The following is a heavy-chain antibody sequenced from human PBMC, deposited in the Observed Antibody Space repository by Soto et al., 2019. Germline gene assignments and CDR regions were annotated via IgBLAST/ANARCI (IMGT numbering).Heavy chain of an antibody. CDR1: GFTFSDYA. J-gene: IGHJ6*02. Sequence: GGSLRLSCAASGFTFSDYAMSWVRQAPGKGLEWVSGISGGGVGTNYADSVKGRFTISRDNSKNTLYLQMNSLRAEDTAVYYCARDSVDSGYDPTRPTLTYYYYGMDVWGQGTTVTVSS. V-gene: IGHV3-23*01. D-gene: IGHD5-12*01. CDR2: ISGGGVGT. CDR3: ARDSVDSGYDPTRPTLTYYYYGMDV.